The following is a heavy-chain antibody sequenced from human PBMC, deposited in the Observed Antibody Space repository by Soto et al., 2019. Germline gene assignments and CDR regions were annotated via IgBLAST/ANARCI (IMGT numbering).Heavy chain of an antibody. D-gene: IGHD3-22*01. J-gene: IGHJ6*02. Sequence: QVHLVQSGAEVKKPGASLKASCKVSGYTLTELSMHWVRQAPGKGLEWRGGFDPEDGETIYEQKFQGRFTMTEDTSTDTAYMELSSLRSEDTAVYYCATGLSSGYYWSRYYYYGMDVWGQGTTVTVSS. CDR3: ATGLSSGYYWSRYYYYGMDV. CDR2: FDPEDGET. CDR1: GYTLTELS. V-gene: IGHV1-24*01.